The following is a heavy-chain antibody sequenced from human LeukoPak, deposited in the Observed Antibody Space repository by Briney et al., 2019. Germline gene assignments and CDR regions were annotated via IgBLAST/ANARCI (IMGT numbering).Heavy chain of an antibody. J-gene: IGHJ4*02. CDR2: IYYSGST. CDR3: ARERRLRFLEWLLNGLDY. D-gene: IGHD3-3*01. Sequence: SETLSLTCTVSGGSITSSSYYWGWLRQPPGKGLEWIGSIYYSGSTYYNPSLKSRVTISVDTSKNQFSLKLSSVTAADTAVYYCARERRLRFLEWLLNGLDYWGQGTLVTVSS. V-gene: IGHV4-39*07. CDR1: GGSITSSSYY.